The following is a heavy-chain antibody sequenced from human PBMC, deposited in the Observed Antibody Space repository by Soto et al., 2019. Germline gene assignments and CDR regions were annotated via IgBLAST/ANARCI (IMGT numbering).Heavy chain of an antibody. V-gene: IGHV1-69*01. CDR3: AVNAHLREVVSWFDP. J-gene: IGHJ5*02. D-gene: IGHD3-22*01. CDR2: IIPIFGTA. Sequence: QVQLVQSGAEVKKPGSSVKVSCKASGGTFSSYAISWVRQAPGQGLEWMGGIIPIFGTANYAQKFQSRVTITADESTSTAYMELSSLRSEDTAVYYCAVNAHLREVVSWFDPWGQGTLVTVSS. CDR1: GGTFSSYA.